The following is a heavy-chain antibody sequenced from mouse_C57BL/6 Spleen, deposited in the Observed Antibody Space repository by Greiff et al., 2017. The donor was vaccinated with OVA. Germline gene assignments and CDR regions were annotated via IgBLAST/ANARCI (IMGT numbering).Heavy chain of an antibody. V-gene: IGHV1-7*01. CDR1: GYTFTSYW. Sequence: QVHVKQSGAELAKPAASVKLSCKASGYTFTSYWMHWVKQRPGQGLEWIGYINPSSGYTKYNQKFKDKATLTADKSSSTAYMQLSSLTYEDSAVYYCARSGYDYVMDYWGQGTSVTVSS. D-gene: IGHD2-4*01. J-gene: IGHJ4*01. CDR3: ARSGYDYVMDY. CDR2: INPSSGYT.